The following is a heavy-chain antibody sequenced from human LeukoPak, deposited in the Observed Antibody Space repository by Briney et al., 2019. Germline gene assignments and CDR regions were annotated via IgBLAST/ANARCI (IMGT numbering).Heavy chain of an antibody. CDR3: VRGHLWLHF. V-gene: IGHV3-11*01. Sequence: GRALRLSSAGSGFNFSEYYMSWIRQAPGKGLEWVSYISRSDSTVDYADSVKGRFTISRDNAKNSLYLQMNSLRAEDTAVYYCVRGHLWLHFWGQGTLVTVSS. CDR2: ISRSDSTV. J-gene: IGHJ4*02. CDR1: GFNFSEYY. D-gene: IGHD2/OR15-2a*01.